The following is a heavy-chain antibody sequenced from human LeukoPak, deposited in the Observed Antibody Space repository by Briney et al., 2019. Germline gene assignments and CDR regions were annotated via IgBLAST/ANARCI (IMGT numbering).Heavy chain of an antibody. Sequence: GGSLRLSCAASRFTFSRYSMNWVRQAPGKGLEWVSYVSSSSSIMYYADSVKGRFTISRDSAKNSLYLQMNSQRVEDTAVYYCARDPYSGYDLQAFDYWGQGTLVTVFS. CDR3: ARDPYSGYDLQAFDY. J-gene: IGHJ4*02. CDR2: VSSSSSIM. CDR1: RFTFSRYS. V-gene: IGHV3-48*01. D-gene: IGHD5-12*01.